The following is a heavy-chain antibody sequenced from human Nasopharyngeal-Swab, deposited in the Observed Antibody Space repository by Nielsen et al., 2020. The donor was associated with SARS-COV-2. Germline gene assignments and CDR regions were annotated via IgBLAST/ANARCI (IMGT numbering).Heavy chain of an antibody. V-gene: IGHV1-2*06. D-gene: IGHD6-13*01. J-gene: IGHJ4*02. CDR2: LNPNSGDS. CDR3: ARDRSSVNPNFYFDH. CDR1: GYFFRSYG. Sequence: ASVKVSCKASGYFFRSYGINWVRQTPGQRLEWMGRLNPNSGDSNFPQKFQGRVTLTRDTSINTAYMELRRLTSDDTAVYYCARDRSSVNPNFYFDHWGQGTQVTVSS.